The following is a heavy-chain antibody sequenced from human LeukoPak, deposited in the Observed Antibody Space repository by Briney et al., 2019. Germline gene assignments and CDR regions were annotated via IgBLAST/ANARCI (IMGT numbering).Heavy chain of an antibody. J-gene: IGHJ4*02. CDR2: IYTSGST. CDR3: ARVIRYCSSTSCSHFDY. V-gene: IGHV4-4*07. D-gene: IGHD2-2*01. CDR1: GGSISSYY. Sequence: PSETLSLTCTVSGGSISSYYWSWIRQPAGKGLEWIGRIYTSGSTNYNPSLKSRVTISVDTSKNQFSLKLSSVTAADTAVYYCARVIRYCSSTSCSHFDYWGQGTLVTVSS.